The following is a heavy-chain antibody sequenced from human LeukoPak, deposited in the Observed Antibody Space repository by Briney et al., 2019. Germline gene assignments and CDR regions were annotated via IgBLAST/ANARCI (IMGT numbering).Heavy chain of an antibody. CDR2: ISTSSSYI. J-gene: IGHJ6*03. D-gene: IGHD6-6*01. CDR3: ARDEYSSSSWYYYYYMDV. Sequence: GGSLRLSCAASGFTFSSYEMNWVRQAPGKGLEWVSSISTSSSYIYYADSVKGRFTISRDNSKNTLYLQMNSLRAEDTAVYYCARDEYSSSSWYYYYYMDVWGKGTTVTVSS. V-gene: IGHV3-21*01. CDR1: GFTFSSYE.